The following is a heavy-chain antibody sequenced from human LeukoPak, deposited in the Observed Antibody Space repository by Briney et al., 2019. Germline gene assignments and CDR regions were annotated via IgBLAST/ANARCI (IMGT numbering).Heavy chain of an antibody. CDR1: GFTFSSYA. V-gene: IGHV3-23*01. J-gene: IGHJ6*02. D-gene: IGHD2-2*01. Sequence: GGSLRPSCAASGFTFSSYAMSWVRQAPGKGLEWVSAISGSGGSTYYADSVKGRFTISRDNSKNTLYLQMNSLRAEDTAVYYCAKVPAAYYYYYYGMDVWGQGTTVTVSS. CDR3: AKVPAAYYYYYYGMDV. CDR2: ISGSGGST.